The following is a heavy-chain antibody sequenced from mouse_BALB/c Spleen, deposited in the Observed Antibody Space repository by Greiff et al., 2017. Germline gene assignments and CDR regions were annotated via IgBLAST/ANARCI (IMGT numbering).Heavy chain of an antibody. CDR1: GYSITSDYA. V-gene: IGHV3-2*02. Sequence: EVQLVESGPGLVKPSQSLSLTCTVTGYSITSDYAWNWIRQFPGNKLEWMGYISYSGSTSYNPSLKSRISITRDTSKNQFFLQLNSVTTEDTATYYCARAPFYYYGSSYYFDYWGQGTTLTVSS. CDR3: ARAPFYYYGSSYYFDY. CDR2: ISYSGST. J-gene: IGHJ2*01. D-gene: IGHD1-1*01.